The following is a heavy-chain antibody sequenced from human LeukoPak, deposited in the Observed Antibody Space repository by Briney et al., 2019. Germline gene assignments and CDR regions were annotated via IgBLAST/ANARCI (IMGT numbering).Heavy chain of an antibody. Sequence: GGSQRLSCAVSGFTLSNYWIHWVRQAPGKGLVWVSLVSSDGATTTYADSVKGRFTISRDNVKSTVYLQMSSLRAEDTAVYCCARAVGGLLDYWGQGTLVTVSS. V-gene: IGHV3-74*01. J-gene: IGHJ4*02. CDR1: GFTLSNYW. D-gene: IGHD2-15*01. CDR3: ARAVGGLLDY. CDR2: VSSDGATT.